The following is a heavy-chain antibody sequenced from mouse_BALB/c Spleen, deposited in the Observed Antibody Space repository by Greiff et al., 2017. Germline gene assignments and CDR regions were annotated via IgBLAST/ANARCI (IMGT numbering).Heavy chain of an antibody. V-gene: IGHV5-9-3*01. CDR3: ASFYYDYDGFAY. D-gene: IGHD2-4*01. J-gene: IGHJ3*01. Sequence: EVHLVESGGGLVKPGGSLKLSCAASGFTFSSYAMSWVRQTPEKRLEWVATISSGGSYTYYPDSVKGRFTISRDNAKNTLYLQMSSLRSEDTAMYYCASFYYDYDGFAYWGQGTLVTVSA. CDR2: ISSGGSYT. CDR1: GFTFSSYA.